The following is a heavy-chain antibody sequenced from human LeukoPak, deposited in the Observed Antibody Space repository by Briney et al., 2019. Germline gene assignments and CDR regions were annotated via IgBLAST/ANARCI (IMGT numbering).Heavy chain of an antibody. Sequence: GGSLRLSCAASGFSFSIYGMHWVRQAPGKGLEWVAVISHDGSNKYYADSVKGRFTISRDNSKNTLYMQMNSLGAEDTAVYYCASGWYYFDYWGQGTLVTVSS. D-gene: IGHD6-19*01. V-gene: IGHV3-30*03. CDR1: GFSFSIYG. CDR3: ASGWYYFDY. CDR2: ISHDGSNK. J-gene: IGHJ4*02.